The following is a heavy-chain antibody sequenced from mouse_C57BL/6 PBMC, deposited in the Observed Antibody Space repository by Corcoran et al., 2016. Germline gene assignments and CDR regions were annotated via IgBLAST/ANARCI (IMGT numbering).Heavy chain of an antibody. Sequence: QIQLVKSGPELKKPGETVKISCKASGYTFTTYGMSWVKQAPGKGLKWMGWINTYSGVPTYADDFKGRFAFSLETSASTAYLQINNLKNEDTATYFCARWTTGTKYFDVWGTGTTVTVSS. CDR3: ARWTTGTKYFDV. CDR2: INTYSGVP. D-gene: IGHD4-1*01. J-gene: IGHJ1*03. V-gene: IGHV9-3*01. CDR1: GYTFTTYG.